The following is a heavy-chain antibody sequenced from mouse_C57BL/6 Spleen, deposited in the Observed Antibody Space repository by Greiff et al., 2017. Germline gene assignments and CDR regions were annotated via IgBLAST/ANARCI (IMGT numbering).Heavy chain of an antibody. J-gene: IGHJ2*01. CDR2: IYPRDGST. Sequence: QVQLKESGPELVKPGASVKLSCKASGYTFTSYDINWVQQRPGQGLEWIGWIYPRDGSTTYNEKFKGKATLTVDTSSSTAYMELHSLTSEDSAVYFCARVDYGSSYSPYYFDYWGQGTTLTVSS. D-gene: IGHD1-1*01. CDR3: ARVDYGSSYSPYYFDY. CDR1: GYTFTSYD. V-gene: IGHV1-85*01.